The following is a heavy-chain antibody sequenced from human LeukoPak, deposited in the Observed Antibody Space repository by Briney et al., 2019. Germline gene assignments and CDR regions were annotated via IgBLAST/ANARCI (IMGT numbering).Heavy chain of an antibody. CDR1: GFSFSNHW. CDR2: IRYDGSNK. J-gene: IGHJ4*02. Sequence: GGSLRLSCAASGFSFSNHWMTWVRQAPGKGLEWVAFIRYDGSNKFYADSVKGRFTISRDNSKNTLYLQMNSLRAEDTAVYYCAKRHRDYWGQGTLVTVSS. CDR3: AKRHRDY. V-gene: IGHV3-30*02.